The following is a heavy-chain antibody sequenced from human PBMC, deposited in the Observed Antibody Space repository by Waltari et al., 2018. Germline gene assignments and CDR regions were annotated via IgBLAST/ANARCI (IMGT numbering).Heavy chain of an antibody. V-gene: IGHV4-59*01. CDR3: ARGSTQTAYLF. Sequence: QVQLQESGPGLVKPSETLSLTCTVSGGSISSYYWSWIRQPPGKGLEWIGYIYYSGSTNYNPSLKSRVTISVDTSKNQFSLKLSSVTAADTAVYYCARGSTQTAYLFWGQGTMVTVSS. D-gene: IGHD2-2*01. CDR1: GGSISSYY. CDR2: IYYSGST. J-gene: IGHJ3*01.